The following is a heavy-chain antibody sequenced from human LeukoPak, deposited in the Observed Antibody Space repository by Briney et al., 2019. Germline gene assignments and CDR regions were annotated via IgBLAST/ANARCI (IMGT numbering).Heavy chain of an antibody. Sequence: GGSLRLSCGASGFTFDDYWMSWVRQAPGKGLEWVGRIKSKTDGGTTDYAAPVKGRFTISRDDSKNTLYLQMNSLKTEDTAVYYCTTVDTAMVSDYWGQGTLVTVSS. CDR3: TTVDTAMVSDY. J-gene: IGHJ4*02. D-gene: IGHD5-18*01. CDR2: IKSKTDGGTT. CDR1: GFTFDDYW. V-gene: IGHV3-15*01.